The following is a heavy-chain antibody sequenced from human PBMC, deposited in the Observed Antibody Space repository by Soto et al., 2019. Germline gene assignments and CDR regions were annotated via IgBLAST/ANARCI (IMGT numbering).Heavy chain of an antibody. CDR3: VTRDCTNNVCHFT. J-gene: IGHJ4*02. Sequence: HVQLQESGPGLVKPSETLSLTCAVSGASISTIDWWTWVRQPPGKGLEWIGDIHHTGSPTNYIPSLQSRVTVSIDTSENQFSLRLTSVTAADTGVYQCVTRDCTNNVCHFTWGQGTLVTVSS. CDR2: IHHTGSPT. D-gene: IGHD2-8*01. CDR1: GASISTIDW. V-gene: IGHV4-4*02.